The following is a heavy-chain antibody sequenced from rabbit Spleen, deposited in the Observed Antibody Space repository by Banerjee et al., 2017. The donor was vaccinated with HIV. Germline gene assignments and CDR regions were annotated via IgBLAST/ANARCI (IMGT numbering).Heavy chain of an antibody. CDR1: GFSFSSSYY. Sequence: QEQLVESGGGLVQPEGSLTLTCTASGFSFSSSYYMCWVRQAPGRGLEWIGCIGALTGKTYYASWAKGRFTVSKTSSTTVTLQMTRLTAADTATYFCARDTSSSFSSYGMDLWGPGTLVTVS. J-gene: IGHJ6*01. V-gene: IGHV1S45*01. CDR2: IGALTGKT. CDR3: ARDTSSSFSSYGMDL. D-gene: IGHD1-1*01.